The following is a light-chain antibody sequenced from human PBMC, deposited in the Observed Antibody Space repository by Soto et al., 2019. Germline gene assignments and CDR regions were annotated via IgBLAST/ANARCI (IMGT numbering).Light chain of an antibody. V-gene: IGKV3-20*01. J-gene: IGKJ1*01. CDR3: QQYGSSPWT. CDR2: GAC. Sequence: ETVLTLSPGTLSLYPGVRATLYCRASQSVSSSYLAWYQQKPGQAPRLLIYGACSRATGIPDRFSGSGSGTDFTLTISRLEPEDFAVYYCQQYGSSPWTFGQGTKVAIK. CDR1: QSVSSSY.